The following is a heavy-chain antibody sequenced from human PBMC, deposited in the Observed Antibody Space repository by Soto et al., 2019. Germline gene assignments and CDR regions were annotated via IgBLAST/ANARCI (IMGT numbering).Heavy chain of an antibody. Sequence: EASVKVSCKVSGYTLTELSMRWVRQAPGKGLEWMGGFDPEDGETIYAQKLQGRVTMTEDTSTDTAYMELSSLRSEDTAVYYCATALFRATVTTRSGLFDYWGQGTLVTVSS. V-gene: IGHV1-24*01. CDR3: ATALFRATVTTRSGLFDY. CDR1: GYTLTELS. D-gene: IGHD4-17*01. J-gene: IGHJ4*02. CDR2: FDPEDGET.